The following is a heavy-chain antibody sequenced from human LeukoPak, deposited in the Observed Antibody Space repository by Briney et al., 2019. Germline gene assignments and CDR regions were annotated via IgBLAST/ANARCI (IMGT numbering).Heavy chain of an antibody. CDR2: ISGSGGST. D-gene: IGHD3-10*01. CDR3: ARDRITMVRGVIRTHSYFDY. V-gene: IGHV3-23*01. CDR1: GFTFSSYA. Sequence: GGSLRLSCAASGFTFSSYAMSWVRQAPGKGLEWVSAISGSGGSTYYADSVKGRFTISGDNSKNTLYLQMNSLRAEDTAVYYCARDRITMVRGVIRTHSYFDYWGQGTLVTVSS. J-gene: IGHJ4*02.